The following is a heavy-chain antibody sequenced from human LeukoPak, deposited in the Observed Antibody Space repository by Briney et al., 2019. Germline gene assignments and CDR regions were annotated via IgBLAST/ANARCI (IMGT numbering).Heavy chain of an antibody. CDR3: TSVVATGDY. CDR1: GFTFSGSA. D-gene: IGHD5-12*01. V-gene: IGHV3-73*01. Sequence: GGSLRLSCAASGFTFSGSAMHWVRQASGKGLEWVGRIRGKANSYATAYAASVKGRFTISRDDSKNTAYLQMNSLKTEDTAVYYCTSVVATGDYWGQGTLVTVSS. CDR2: IRGKANSYAT. J-gene: IGHJ4*02.